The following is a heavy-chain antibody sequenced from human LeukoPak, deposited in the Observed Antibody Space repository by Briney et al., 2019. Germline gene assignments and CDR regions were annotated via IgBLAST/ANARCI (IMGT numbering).Heavy chain of an antibody. CDR3: ARVSRYYYGSGSYNTPIDY. V-gene: IGHV3-21*01. D-gene: IGHD3-10*01. CDR2: ISSSSSYI. CDR1: GFTFSSYS. J-gene: IGHJ4*02. Sequence: GGSLRLSCAASGFTFSSYSMNWVRQAPGKGLEWVSSISSSSSYIYYADSVKGRFTISRDNAKNSLYLQMNSLRAEDTAVYYCARVSRYYYGSGSYNTPIDYWGQGTLVTVSS.